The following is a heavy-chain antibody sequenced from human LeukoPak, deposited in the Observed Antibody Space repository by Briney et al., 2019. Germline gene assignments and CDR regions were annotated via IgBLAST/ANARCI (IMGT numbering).Heavy chain of an antibody. CDR3: GGGYYGSGSPLSAIYYYYMDV. Sequence: SETLSLTCTVSGGSISSGSYYWSWIRQPAGKGLEWIGRIYTSGSTNYSPSLKSRVTISVDTSKNQFSLKLSSVTAADTAVYYCGGGYYGSGSPLSAIYYYYMDVWGKGTTVTISS. J-gene: IGHJ6*03. CDR1: GGSISSGSYY. CDR2: IYTSGST. D-gene: IGHD3-10*01. V-gene: IGHV4-61*02.